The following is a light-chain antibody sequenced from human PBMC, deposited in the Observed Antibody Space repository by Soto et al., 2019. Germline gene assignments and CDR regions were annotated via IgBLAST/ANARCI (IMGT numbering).Light chain of an antibody. J-gene: IGKJ3*01. V-gene: IGKV1-33*01. CDR1: QNIRSS. Sequence: DIQLTQSPSSLSASAGDRVTITCRATQNIRSSLNWYQQKPGKAPKLLLYAASSLQSGVPSRFSGSGSGTDFTFTISSLQPEDIATYYCQQYDNLLLTFGPGTKVDIK. CDR3: QQYDNLLLT. CDR2: AAS.